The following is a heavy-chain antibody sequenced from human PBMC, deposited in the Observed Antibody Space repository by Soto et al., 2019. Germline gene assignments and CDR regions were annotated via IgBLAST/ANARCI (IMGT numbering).Heavy chain of an antibody. CDR2: ISYDGSNK. CDR1: GFIFGNYG. D-gene: IGHD1-20*01. CDR3: AKVPHNSNALYYGMDV. Sequence: QVQLVESGGGVVQPGRSLRLSCAASGFIFGNYGMHWVRQAPGKGLEWVAVISYDGSNKYYADSVKGRLTISRDNSQNTLYLQMNSLRAEDTAVYYCAKVPHNSNALYYGMDVWGQGTTVTVSS. V-gene: IGHV3-30*18. J-gene: IGHJ6*02.